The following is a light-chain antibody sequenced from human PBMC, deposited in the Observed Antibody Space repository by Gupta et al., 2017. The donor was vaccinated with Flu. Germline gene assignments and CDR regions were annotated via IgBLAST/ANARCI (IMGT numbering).Light chain of an antibody. V-gene: IGLV2-14*01. Sequence: QSALPLLPSVPGSPGQSTTTSCTGTSSDVGGYNYVSWYHQHPGKAPKLMIYEVSNRPSGVSNRFSGSKSGNTASLTISGLQAEDEADYYCSSYTSSSTVVFGGGTKLTVL. CDR2: EVS. CDR3: SSYTSSSTVV. J-gene: IGLJ2*01. CDR1: SSDVGGYNY.